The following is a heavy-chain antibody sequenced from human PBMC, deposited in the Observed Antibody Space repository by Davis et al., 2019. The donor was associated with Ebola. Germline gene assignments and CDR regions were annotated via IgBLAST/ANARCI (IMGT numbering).Heavy chain of an antibody. CDR2: IHPSGSS. Sequence: SGPTLVKPTQSLTLTCTFSGFSLITSGMSVSWSRQPPGKGLEWIGEIHPSGSSFYNPALQGRVTISLDTSNNQVSLNLRSVTAADTAVYYCARGEDYYKVGNVWGKGTTVTVSS. CDR3: ARGEDYYKVGNV. CDR1: GFSLITSGMS. V-gene: IGHV4-39*07. J-gene: IGHJ6*04. D-gene: IGHD3-22*01.